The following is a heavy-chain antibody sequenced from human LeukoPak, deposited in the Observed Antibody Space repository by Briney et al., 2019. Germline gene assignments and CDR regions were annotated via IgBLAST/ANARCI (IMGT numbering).Heavy chain of an antibody. CDR2: IYYSGST. D-gene: IGHD1-26*01. CDR1: GGSISSGDYY. V-gene: IGHV4-30-4*08. CDR3: ARVARSYYFDY. Sequence: PSETLSLTCTVSGGSISSGDYYWSWIRQPPGKGLEWIGYIYYSGSTYYNPSLKSRVTISVDTSKNQFSLKLSSVTAADTAVYYCARVARSYYFDYWGQGTLVTVSS. J-gene: IGHJ4*02.